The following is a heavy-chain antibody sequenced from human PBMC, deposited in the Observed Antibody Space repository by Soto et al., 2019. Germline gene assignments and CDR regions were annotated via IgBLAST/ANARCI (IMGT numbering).Heavy chain of an antibody. CDR2: INNYGSTT. Sequence: EVQLAESGGGLVQPGGSLRLSCAASGFTFNSYWMHWVRQVPGKGLVWVSRINNYGSTTNYADSVKGRFTISRDNARNTVYLQMNSLRADDTAVYYCVRGVIAANCFDYWGQGTLVTVSS. V-gene: IGHV3-74*01. D-gene: IGHD2-15*01. CDR1: GFTFNSYW. CDR3: VRGVIAANCFDY. J-gene: IGHJ4*02.